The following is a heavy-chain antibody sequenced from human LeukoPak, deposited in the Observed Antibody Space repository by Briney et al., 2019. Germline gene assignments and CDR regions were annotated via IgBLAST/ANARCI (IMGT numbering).Heavy chain of an antibody. CDR3: ARDPIEDDFWSGYSSYYYYYMDV. Sequence: TGGSLRLSCATSGFTFSTSGMHWVRQAPGKGLEWVAFIRYDGSNTYHADSVKGRFTVSRDNAKNSLYLQMNSLRAEDTAVYYCARDPIEDDFWSGYSSYYYYYMDVWGKGTTVTVSS. J-gene: IGHJ6*03. V-gene: IGHV3-30*02. CDR1: GFTFSTSG. D-gene: IGHD3-3*01. CDR2: IRYDGSNT.